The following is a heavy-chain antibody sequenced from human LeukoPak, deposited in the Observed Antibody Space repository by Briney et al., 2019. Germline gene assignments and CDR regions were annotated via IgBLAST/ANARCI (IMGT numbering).Heavy chain of an antibody. CDR3: AKDLFPDNWNAVPDLDH. CDR2: ISGSGGRT. Sequence: GGSLRLSCAASGFIFSSYAMSWVRQVPGKGLEWVSGISGSGGRTYYADSVKGRFTISRDNSKNTLNLQMNSLRADDTAVYYCAKDLFPDNWNAVPDLDHWGQGTLVIVSS. J-gene: IGHJ4*02. V-gene: IGHV3-23*01. CDR1: GFIFSSYA. D-gene: IGHD1-20*01.